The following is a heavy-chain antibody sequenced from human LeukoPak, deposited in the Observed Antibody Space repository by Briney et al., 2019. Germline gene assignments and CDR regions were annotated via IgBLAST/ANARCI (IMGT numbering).Heavy chain of an antibody. CDR2: IIPIFGTA. Sequence: SVKVSCKASGVTFSSYAISWVRQAPGQGLEWMGRIIPIFGTANYAQKFQGRVTITTDESTSTAYMELSSLRSEDTAVYYCARGSGTNWFDPWGQGTLVTVSS. CDR1: GVTFSSYA. CDR3: ARGSGTNWFDP. D-gene: IGHD1-26*01. V-gene: IGHV1-69*05. J-gene: IGHJ5*02.